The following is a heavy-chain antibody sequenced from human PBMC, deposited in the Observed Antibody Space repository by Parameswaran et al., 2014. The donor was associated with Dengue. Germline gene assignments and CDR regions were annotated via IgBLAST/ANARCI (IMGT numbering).Heavy chain of an antibody. J-gene: IGHJ5*02. CDR3: AKSAIISGRTDWFDP. D-gene: IGHD1-26*01. V-gene: IGHV3-23*01. CDR2: MTPGGST. Sequence: VRQAPGKGLEWVSTMTPGGSTFYADSVKGRFTISRDNSRNTLYLQMNSLRAEDTAVYYCAKSAIISGRTDWFDPWGQGTLVTVSS.